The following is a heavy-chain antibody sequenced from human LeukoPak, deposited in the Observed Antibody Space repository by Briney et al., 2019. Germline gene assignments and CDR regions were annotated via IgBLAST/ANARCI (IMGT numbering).Heavy chain of an antibody. D-gene: IGHD6-13*01. Sequence: SVKVSCKASDYTFTSYGITWVRQAPGQGLEWMGRIIPILGIANYAQKFQGRVTITADKSTSTAYMELSSLRSEDTAVYYCARDGKQQLVGYYYYGMDVWGQGTTVTVSS. CDR3: ARDGKQQLVGYYYYGMDV. V-gene: IGHV1-69*04. CDR1: DYTFTSYG. CDR2: IIPILGIA. J-gene: IGHJ6*02.